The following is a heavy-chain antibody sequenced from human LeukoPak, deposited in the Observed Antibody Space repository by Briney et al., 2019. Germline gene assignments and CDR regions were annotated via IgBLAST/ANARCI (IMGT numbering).Heavy chain of an antibody. D-gene: IGHD6-13*01. J-gene: IGHJ3*02. CDR1: GFTFDDYG. CDR2: INWNGGST. Sequence: GGSLRLSCAASGFTFDDYGMSWVRQAPGKGLEWVSGINWNGGSTDYADSVKGRFTISRDNSKNTLYLQMNSLRAEDTAVYYCARDSSSWYGLIHAFDIWGQGTMVTVSS. CDR3: ARDSSSWYGLIHAFDI. V-gene: IGHV3-20*04.